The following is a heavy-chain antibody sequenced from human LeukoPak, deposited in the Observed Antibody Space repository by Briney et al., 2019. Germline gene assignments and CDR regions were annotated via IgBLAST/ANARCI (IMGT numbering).Heavy chain of an antibody. CDR2: INTNTGNP. J-gene: IGHJ6*03. D-gene: IGHD6-19*01. Sequence: WASVKVSCKASGYTFTSYAMNWVRQAPGQGLEWMGWINTNTGNPTYAQGFTGRFVFSLDTSVSTAYLQISSLKAEDTAVYYCARVVGGGSSGWDYYYYMDVWGKGTTVTVSS. CDR1: GYTFTSYA. CDR3: ARVVGGGSSGWDYYYYMDV. V-gene: IGHV7-4-1*02.